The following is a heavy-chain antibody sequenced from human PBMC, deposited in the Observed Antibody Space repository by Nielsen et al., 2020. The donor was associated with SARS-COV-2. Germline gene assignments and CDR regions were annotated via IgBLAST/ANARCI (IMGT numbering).Heavy chain of an antibody. CDR3: ATNSDWRHDY. V-gene: IGHV3-7*01. CDR2: IKPDGSEK. J-gene: IGHJ4*02. CDR1: GFTFSTYW. Sequence: GGSLRLSCAASGFTFSTYWMSWVRQAPGKGLEWVANIKPDGSEKYYVDSMKGRFTISRDNVKNSLDLQMNSLRAEDMAVYYCATNSDWRHDYWGQGTLVTVST. D-gene: IGHD6-19*01.